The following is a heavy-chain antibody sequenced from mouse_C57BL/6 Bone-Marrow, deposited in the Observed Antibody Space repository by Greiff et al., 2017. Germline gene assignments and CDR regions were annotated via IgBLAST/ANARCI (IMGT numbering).Heavy chain of an antibody. D-gene: IGHD2-2*01. CDR3: ATLWLRRRDYAVDY. CDR2: IWGGGSA. CDR1: GFSLTSYG. J-gene: IGHJ4*01. V-gene: IGHV2-9*01. Sequence: VHLVESGPGLVAPSPSLSITCTASGFSLTSYGVDWVRQPPGKGLEWLGGIWGGGSANYNSALMSRLGISKDNSKSQVFLKVNSLQTEETAMYYCATLWLRRRDYAVDYWGQGTSVTVSA.